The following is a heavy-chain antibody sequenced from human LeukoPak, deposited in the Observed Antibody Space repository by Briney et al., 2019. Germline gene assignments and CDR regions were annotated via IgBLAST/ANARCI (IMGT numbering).Heavy chain of an antibody. CDR2: IYHSGST. Sequence: SETLSLTCGVSGYSISSGYYWGWIRQPPGKGLEWIGSIYHSGSTYYNPALKSRVTISVDTSKNQFSLKLSSVTAADTAVYYCARDPKWGDAFDIWGQGTMVTVSS. J-gene: IGHJ3*02. CDR3: ARDPKWGDAFDI. V-gene: IGHV4-38-2*02. CDR1: GYSISSGYY. D-gene: IGHD1-26*01.